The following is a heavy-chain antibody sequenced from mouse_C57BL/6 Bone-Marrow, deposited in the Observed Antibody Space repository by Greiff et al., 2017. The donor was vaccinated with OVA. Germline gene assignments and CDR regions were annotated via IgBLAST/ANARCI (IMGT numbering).Heavy chain of an antibody. D-gene: IGHD3-3*01. CDR3: ARRAFYYAMDY. J-gene: IGHJ4*01. Sequence: VQGVESGPELVKPGASVKISCKASGYTFTDYYINWVKQRPKQGLEWIGWIFPGSGSTYYNEKFKGKATITVDKSSSTAYMLLSSLTSEDSAVYFCARRAFYYAMDYWGQGTSVTVSS. V-gene: IGHV1-75*01. CDR2: IFPGSGST. CDR1: GYTFTDYY.